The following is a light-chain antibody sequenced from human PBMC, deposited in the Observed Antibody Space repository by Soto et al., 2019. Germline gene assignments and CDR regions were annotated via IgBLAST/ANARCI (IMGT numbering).Light chain of an antibody. V-gene: IGLV7-43*01. CDR2: STN. CDR1: TGAVTSGYY. J-gene: IGLJ3*02. Sequence: QTVVTQEPSLTVSPGGTVTLTCASSTGAVTSGYYPNWFQQKPGQAPRPLIYSTNIRHSWTPARFSGCLLGGKAALTLSGVQPEDEAEYYCLVFYGGAWVFGGGTQLTVL. CDR3: LVFYGGAWV.